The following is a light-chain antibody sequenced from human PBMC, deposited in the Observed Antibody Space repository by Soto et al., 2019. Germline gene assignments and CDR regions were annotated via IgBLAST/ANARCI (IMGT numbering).Light chain of an antibody. V-gene: IGLV2-14*01. CDR3: SSYTSSTAYV. J-gene: IGLJ1*01. Sequence: LTQPASVSGSPGQSITISCTGTSSDVGGYNYVSWYQLHPGKAPKLMVYEVSNRPSGVSNRFSGSKSGNTASLTISGLQAEDEADYYCSSYTSSTAYVFGTGTKVTVL. CDR1: SSDVGGYNY. CDR2: EVS.